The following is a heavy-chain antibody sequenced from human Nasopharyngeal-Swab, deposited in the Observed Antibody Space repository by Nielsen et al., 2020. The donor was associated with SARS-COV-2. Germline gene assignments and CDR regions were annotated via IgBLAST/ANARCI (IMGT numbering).Heavy chain of an antibody. V-gene: IGHV1-69*13. Sequence: SVKVSCKASGGNFISHAISWVRQAPGQGLEWMGGIIPIFGTANYAQKFQGRVTITADESTSTAYMELSSLGSGDTAVYYCARDRGAVARNYYYYGMDVWGQGTTVTVSS. CDR2: IIPIFGTA. J-gene: IGHJ6*02. D-gene: IGHD6-19*01. CDR3: ARDRGAVARNYYYYGMDV. CDR1: GGNFISHA.